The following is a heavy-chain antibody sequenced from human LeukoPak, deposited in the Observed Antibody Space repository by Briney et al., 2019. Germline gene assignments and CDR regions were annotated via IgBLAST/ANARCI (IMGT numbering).Heavy chain of an antibody. Sequence: SVKVSCKASGGTFSSYAISWVRQAPGQGLEWMGGIIPIFGTANYAQKFQGRVTITADESTSTAYMELSSLRSEDTAVYYCASQSSGFLYGMDAWGQGTTVTVSS. CDR2: IIPIFGTA. CDR3: ASQSSGFLYGMDA. CDR1: GGTFSSYA. V-gene: IGHV1-69*13. D-gene: IGHD3-3*01. J-gene: IGHJ6*02.